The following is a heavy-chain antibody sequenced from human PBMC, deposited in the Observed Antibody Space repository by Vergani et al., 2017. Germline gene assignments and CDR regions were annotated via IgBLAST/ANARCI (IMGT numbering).Heavy chain of an antibody. CDR2: INPNSGGT. CDR3: ARAATITILREYYYMDV. D-gene: IGHD4-11*01. J-gene: IGHJ6*03. V-gene: IGHV1-2*02. CDR1: GYTFTGYY. Sequence: QVQLVQSGAEVKKPGASVKVSCKTSGYTFTGYYIHWVRQAPGQGLEWMGWINPNSGGTNYAQKFQGRVTMTRDTSISTAYMELSRLRSDDTAVYYCARAATITILREYYYMDVWGKGTTVTVSS.